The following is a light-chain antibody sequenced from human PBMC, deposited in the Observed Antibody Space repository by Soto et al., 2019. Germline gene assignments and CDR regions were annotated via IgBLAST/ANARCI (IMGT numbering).Light chain of an antibody. Sequence: DIQLTQSPSFLSASVGDRVTITCPARQGISSYLAWYQQKPGKAPKLLIYAASTLQSGVPSRFSGSGSGTEFTLTISSLQPEDFATYYCQQLNSYPRTFGQGTKVEIK. J-gene: IGKJ1*01. CDR1: QGISSY. V-gene: IGKV1-9*01. CDR2: AAS. CDR3: QQLNSYPRT.